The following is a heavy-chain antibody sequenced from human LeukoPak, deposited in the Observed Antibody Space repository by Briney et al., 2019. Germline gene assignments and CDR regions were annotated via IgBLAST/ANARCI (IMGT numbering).Heavy chain of an antibody. CDR2: IYHSGST. CDR3: ATRGEYCSSTSCYAFDI. J-gene: IGHJ3*02. V-gene: IGHV4-4*02. CDR1: GGSISNSNW. Sequence: SETLSLTCAVSGGSISNSNWWSWVRQPPGKGLEWIGEIYHSGSTNYNPSLKSRVTISVDKSKNQFSLKLSSVTAADTAVYFCATRGEYCSSTSCYAFDIWGQGTMVTVSP. D-gene: IGHD2-2*01.